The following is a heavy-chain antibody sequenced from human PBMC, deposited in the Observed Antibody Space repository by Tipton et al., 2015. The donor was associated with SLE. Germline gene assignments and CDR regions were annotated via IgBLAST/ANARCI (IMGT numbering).Heavy chain of an antibody. D-gene: IGHD4-17*01. V-gene: IGHV4-61*10. Sequence: TLSLTCTVSGDSISSGNSYWSWIRQPAGKGLEWIGYIYYSGNTKYNPSLKSRAIISVDTSRNQFSLKLSSVTAADTAVYYCEGAATGTNYYMDVWGKGTTVTVSS. CDR1: GDSISSGNSY. J-gene: IGHJ6*03. CDR2: IYYSGNT. CDR3: EGAATGTNYYMDV.